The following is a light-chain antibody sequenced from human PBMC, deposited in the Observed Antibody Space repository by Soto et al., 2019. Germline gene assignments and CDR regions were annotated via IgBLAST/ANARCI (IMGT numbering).Light chain of an antibody. CDR1: SSDVGGYNY. Sequence: QSGLTQAAAVSGSPGQSITISCTGTSSDVGGYNYVSWYQQHPGKAPKLMIYEVSNRPSGVSNRFSGSKSGNTASLTISGLQAEDEADYYCSSYTSSSTYVFGTGTKVTVL. CDR3: SSYTSSSTYV. CDR2: EVS. V-gene: IGLV2-14*01. J-gene: IGLJ1*01.